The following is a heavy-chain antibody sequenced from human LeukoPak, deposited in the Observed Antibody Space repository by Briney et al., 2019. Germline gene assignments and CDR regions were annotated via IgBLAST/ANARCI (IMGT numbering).Heavy chain of an antibody. CDR3: AKSPDGYNPIDY. Sequence: GGSLRLSYAASGFTFNSYAMSWFRQAPGKGLEWVSGISWNSASIGYADSVRGRFTISRDNAKNSLYLQMNNLRGEDTALYYCAKSPDGYNPIDYWGQGTLVTVSS. CDR2: ISWNSASI. V-gene: IGHV3-9*01. CDR1: GFTFNSYA. D-gene: IGHD5-24*01. J-gene: IGHJ4*02.